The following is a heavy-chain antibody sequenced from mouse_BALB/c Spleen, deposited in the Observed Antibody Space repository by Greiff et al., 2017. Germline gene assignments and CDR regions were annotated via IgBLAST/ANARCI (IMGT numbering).Heavy chain of an antibody. CDR2: ISSGGST. J-gene: IGHJ2*01. D-gene: IGHD1-1*01. CDR3: ARDYYGSSPDY. Sequence: EVQLKESGGGLVKPGGSLKLSCAASGFTFSSYAMSWVRQTPEKRLEWVASISSGGSTYYPDSVKGRFTISRDNARNILYLQMSSLRSEDTAMYYCARDYYGSSPDYWGQGTTLTVSS. V-gene: IGHV5-6-5*01. CDR1: GFTFSSYA.